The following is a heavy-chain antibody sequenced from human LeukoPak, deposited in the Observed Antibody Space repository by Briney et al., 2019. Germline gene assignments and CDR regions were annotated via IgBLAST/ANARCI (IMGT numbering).Heavy chain of an antibody. D-gene: IGHD3-10*01. CDR1: GFTFSSYS. CDR3: ASEYFYYGSGSGSWINDY. CDR2: ISSSSSYI. J-gene: IGHJ4*02. Sequence: GGSLTLSCAASGFTFSSYSMNWVRQAPGKGLEWASSISSSSSYIYYADSVKGRFTISRDNAKCSLYLQMNSLRAEDSAVYYCASEYFYYGSGSGSWINDYWGQGTLVTVSS. V-gene: IGHV3-21*04.